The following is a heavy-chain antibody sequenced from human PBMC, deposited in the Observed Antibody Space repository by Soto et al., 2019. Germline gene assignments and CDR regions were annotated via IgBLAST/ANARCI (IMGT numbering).Heavy chain of an antibody. CDR3: ARAVQLIAFDI. V-gene: IGHV3-48*01. D-gene: IGHD1-1*01. Sequence: GGSLRLSCAASGFTFSSYSMNWVRQAPGKGLEWVSYISSSSTIYYADSVKGRFTISRDNAKNSLYLQMNSLRAEDTAVYYCARAVQLIAFDIWGQGTMVTVSS. J-gene: IGHJ3*02. CDR1: GFTFSSYS. CDR2: ISSSSTI.